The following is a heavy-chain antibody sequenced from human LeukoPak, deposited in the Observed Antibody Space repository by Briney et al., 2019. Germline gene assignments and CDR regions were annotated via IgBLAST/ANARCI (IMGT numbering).Heavy chain of an antibody. V-gene: IGHV3-23*01. CDR2: ISGSGGST. CDR3: AKGSGEVVIADEDY. J-gene: IGHJ4*02. CDR1: GFTFSSYA. D-gene: IGHD2-21*01. Sequence: PGGSLRLSCAASGFTFSSYAMSWVRQAPGKGLEWVSAISGSGGSTYYADSVKGRFTISRDNYKNTLYLQMNSLRAEDTAVYYCAKGSGEVVIADEDYWGQGTLVTVSP.